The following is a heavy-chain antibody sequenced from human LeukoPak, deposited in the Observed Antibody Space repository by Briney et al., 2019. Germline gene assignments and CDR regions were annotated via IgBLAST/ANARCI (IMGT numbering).Heavy chain of an antibody. Sequence: PGGSLRLSCAASGFTFSSYAMSWDRQAPGKGLEWDSAISGSGGKTYYADSVKGRFTISRDNSKSTLYLQMNSLRAEDTAVYYCAKDQYGGNPQYYFDYWGQGTLVTVSS. D-gene: IGHD4-23*01. J-gene: IGHJ4*02. V-gene: IGHV3-23*01. CDR1: GFTFSSYA. CDR2: ISGSGGKT. CDR3: AKDQYGGNPQYYFDY.